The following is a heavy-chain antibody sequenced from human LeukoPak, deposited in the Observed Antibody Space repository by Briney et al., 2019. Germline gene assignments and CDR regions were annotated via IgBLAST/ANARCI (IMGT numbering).Heavy chain of an antibody. J-gene: IGHJ4*02. CDR1: GFTFSKFA. CDR3: ARDRSPGGITMIGY. V-gene: IGHV3-30*04. CDR2: ISYDGSNK. D-gene: IGHD3-22*01. Sequence: GGSLRLSCAAAGFTFSKFAMHWVRQAPGKGLEWVAVISYDGSNKYYADSVKGRFTISRDNSKNTLYLQMNSLRAEDTAVYYCARDRSPGGITMIGYWGQGTLVTVSS.